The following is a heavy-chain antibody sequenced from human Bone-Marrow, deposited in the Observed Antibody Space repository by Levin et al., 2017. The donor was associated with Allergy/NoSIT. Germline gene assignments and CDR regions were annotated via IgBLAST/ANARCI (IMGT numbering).Heavy chain of an antibody. D-gene: IGHD5-12*01. CDR1: GYTFSDYY. V-gene: IGHV1-2*06. CDR3: RGIHSGFDS. CDR2: IYPKNGVT. Sequence: HGESLKISCKASGYTFSDYYMHWVRQAPGQGLEWMGRIYPKNGVTTYPQKFQGRVTLTRDTSISTAYLELTRLTSDDTAVYYCRGIHSGFDSWGQGTLVTVSS. J-gene: IGHJ5*01.